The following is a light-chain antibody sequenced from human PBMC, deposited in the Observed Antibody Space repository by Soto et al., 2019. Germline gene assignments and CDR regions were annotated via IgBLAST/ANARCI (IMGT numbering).Light chain of an antibody. CDR3: QQYGSSPSV. V-gene: IGKV3-20*01. Sequence: EIVLTHSPGTLSLSPGERATLPCRASQSVSSSYLAWYQQKPGQAPRLLIYGASSRATGIPDRFSGSGSGTDFTLTISRLEPEDFAVYYCQQYGSSPSVFGGGTKVDIK. CDR2: GAS. J-gene: IGKJ4*01. CDR1: QSVSSSY.